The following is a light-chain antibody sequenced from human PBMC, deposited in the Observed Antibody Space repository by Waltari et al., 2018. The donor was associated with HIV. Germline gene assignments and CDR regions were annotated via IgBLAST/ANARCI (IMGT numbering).Light chain of an antibody. V-gene: IGLV2-14*01. CDR3: SSFTCSDTPVV. CDR2: EVT. Sequence: QSALTQPASVSGSPGQSITISCTGTTSDVGGYDYVSWYQQHPGKVPKLIIYEVTNRPSGVSNRFSGSKSGNTASLTISGLQPEDEADYYCSSFTCSDTPVVFGGGTKLTVL. CDR1: TSDVGGYDY. J-gene: IGLJ2*01.